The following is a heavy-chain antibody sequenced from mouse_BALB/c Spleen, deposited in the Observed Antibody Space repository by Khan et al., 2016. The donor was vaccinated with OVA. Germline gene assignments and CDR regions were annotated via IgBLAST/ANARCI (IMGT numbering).Heavy chain of an antibody. D-gene: IGHD4-1*01. V-gene: IGHV2-3*01. CDR3: AKWRTGYYAMDY. Sequence: QVQLKESGPGLVAPSQSLSITCTVSGFPLTNYGINWVRQPPGMGLEWLGVLWGDGSTNYHSAPISRLSISKDNSKSQVIVKRNSQQTDDTATYYCAKWRTGYYAMDYWGQGTSGTVSS. CDR2: LWGDGST. J-gene: IGHJ4*01. CDR1: GFPLTNYG.